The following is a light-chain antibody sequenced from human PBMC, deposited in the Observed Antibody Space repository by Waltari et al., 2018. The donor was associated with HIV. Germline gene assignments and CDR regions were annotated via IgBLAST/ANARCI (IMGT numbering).Light chain of an antibody. CDR3: AAWDDSLNGPV. J-gene: IGLJ3*02. CDR1: SSNIGRTT. V-gene: IGLV1-44*01. Sequence: QSVLTQPPSASGTPGQRVTIPCSGRSSNIGRTTVNWYQQLPGTAPKLLIYSNNQRPSGVPDRFSGSKSGTSASLAISGLQSEDEADYYCAAWDDSLNGPVFGGGTKLTVL. CDR2: SNN.